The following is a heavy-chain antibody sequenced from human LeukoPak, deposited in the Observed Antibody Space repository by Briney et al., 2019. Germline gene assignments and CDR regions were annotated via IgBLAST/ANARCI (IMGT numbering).Heavy chain of an antibody. V-gene: IGHV4-38-2*02. CDR2: IYHSGST. D-gene: IGHD1-26*01. Sequence: SETLSLTCAVSGYSISSGYYWGWIRQPPGKGLEWIGSIYHSGSTYYNPSLESRVTISVDTSKNQFSLKLNSVTAADTAVYYCARENIGTYYGDSWGQGTLVTVSS. CDR3: ARENIGTYYGDS. CDR1: GYSISSGYY. J-gene: IGHJ4*02.